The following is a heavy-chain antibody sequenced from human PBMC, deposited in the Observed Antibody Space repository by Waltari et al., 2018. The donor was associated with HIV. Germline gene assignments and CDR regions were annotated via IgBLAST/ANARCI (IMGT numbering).Heavy chain of an antibody. D-gene: IGHD3-3*01. CDR2: IKQDGSEK. Sequence: EVQLVESGGGLVQPGGSLRLSCAASGFTFSSYWMSWVRQAPGKGLAWVANIKQDGSEKYYVDSVKGRFTISRDNAKNSLYLQMNSLRAEDTAVYYCARDLPYYDFWSGYYRHWYFDLWGRGTLVTVSS. J-gene: IGHJ2*01. V-gene: IGHV3-7*01. CDR3: ARDLPYYDFWSGYYRHWYFDL. CDR1: GFTFSSYW.